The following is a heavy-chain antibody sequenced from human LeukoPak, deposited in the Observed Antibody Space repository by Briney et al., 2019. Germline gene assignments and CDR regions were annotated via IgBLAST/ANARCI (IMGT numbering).Heavy chain of an antibody. V-gene: IGHV4-34*01. J-gene: IGHJ4*02. CDR1: GGSFSGYY. Sequence: SSETLSLTCAVYGGSFSGYYWSWIRQPPGKGLEWIGEINHSGSTNYNPSLRSRVTISVDTSKNQFSLKLSSVTAADTAVYYCASAGYSSSSGGAFDYWGRGTLVTVSS. CDR2: INHSGST. D-gene: IGHD6-6*01. CDR3: ASAGYSSSSGGAFDY.